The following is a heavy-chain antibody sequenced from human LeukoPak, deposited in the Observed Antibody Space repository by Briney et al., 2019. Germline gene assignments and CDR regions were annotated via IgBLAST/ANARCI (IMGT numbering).Heavy chain of an antibody. CDR3: ARSSSGFDFNNWFDP. CDR2: IIPILGIA. V-gene: IGHV1-69*02. Sequence: SVKVSCRASGGTFSSYTISWVRQAPGEGLEWMGRIIPILGIANYAQKFEGRVTITADKSTSTAYMELSSLRSEDTAVYYCARSSSGFDFNNWFDPWGQGTLVTVSS. CDR1: GGTFSSYT. J-gene: IGHJ5*02. D-gene: IGHD5-12*01.